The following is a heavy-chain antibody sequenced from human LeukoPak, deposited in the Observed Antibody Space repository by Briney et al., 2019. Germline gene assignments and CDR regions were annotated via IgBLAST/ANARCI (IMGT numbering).Heavy chain of an antibody. CDR2: IYPGDSDT. CDR1: GYSFTSYW. CDR3: AREARGRGWYLYFQH. V-gene: IGHV5-51*01. J-gene: IGHJ1*01. D-gene: IGHD6-19*01. Sequence: GESLKISCKGSGYSFTSYWIGWVRQMPGKGLEWVGIIYPGDSDTRYSPSFQGQVTISADKSISTAYLQWSSLKASDTATYYCAREARGRGWYLYFQHWGQGTLVTVSS.